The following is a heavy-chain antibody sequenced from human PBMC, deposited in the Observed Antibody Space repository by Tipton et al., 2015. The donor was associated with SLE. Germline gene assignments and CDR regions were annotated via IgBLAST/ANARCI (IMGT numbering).Heavy chain of an antibody. Sequence: TLSLTCTVSGGSISSSSYYWGWIRQPPGKGLEWIGSIYYSGSTYYNPSLKSRVIISVDTSKNQFSLKLSSVTAADTAVYYCARGPREAAAGYMDVWGKGTTVTVSS. V-gene: IGHV4-39*07. D-gene: IGHD6-13*01. J-gene: IGHJ6*03. CDR1: GGSISSSSYY. CDR3: ARGPREAAAGYMDV. CDR2: IYYSGST.